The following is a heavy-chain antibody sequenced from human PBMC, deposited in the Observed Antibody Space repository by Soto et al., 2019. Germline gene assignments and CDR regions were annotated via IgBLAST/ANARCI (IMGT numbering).Heavy chain of an antibody. D-gene: IGHD3-22*01. CDR1: GFTFSNYG. CDR3: AKEDSSGYYRYFDY. CDR2: ISYDGSYK. V-gene: IGHV3-30*18. Sequence: QVQLVESGGGVVQPGRSLRLSCAASGFTFSNYGMHWVRQAPGKGLEWVAVISYDGSYKYYGDSVKGRFTISRDNSKKTLYLQMNSLRAEDTAVYYCAKEDSSGYYRYFDYWGQGTLVTVSS. J-gene: IGHJ4*02.